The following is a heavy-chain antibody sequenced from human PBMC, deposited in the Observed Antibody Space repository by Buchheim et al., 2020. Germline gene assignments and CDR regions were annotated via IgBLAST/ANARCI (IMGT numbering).Heavy chain of an antibody. V-gene: IGHV3-30-3*01. D-gene: IGHD3-16*02. CDR2: ISYDGSNK. CDR1: GFTFSSYA. CDR3: ARGVTGGAYDYVWGSYRSPPHSWFDP. Sequence: QVQLVESGGGVVQPGRSLRLSCAASGFTFSSYAMHWVRQAPGKGLEWVAVISYDGSNKYYADSVKGRFTISRDNSKNTLYLQMNSLRAEDTAVYYCARGVTGGAYDYVWGSYRSPPHSWFDPWGQGTL. J-gene: IGHJ5*02.